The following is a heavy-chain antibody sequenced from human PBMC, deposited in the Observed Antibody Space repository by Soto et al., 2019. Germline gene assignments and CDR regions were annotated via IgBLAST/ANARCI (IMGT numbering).Heavy chain of an antibody. Sequence: SETLSLTCAVSGHSISSSNWWGWIRQPPGKGLEWIGYIYYSGSTYYNPSLKSRVTMSVDTSKNQFSLKLSSVTAVDTAVYYCARSQGSNWFDPWGQGTLVTVSS. CDR1: GHSISSSNW. V-gene: IGHV4-28*01. CDR2: IYYSGST. CDR3: ARSQGSNWFDP. J-gene: IGHJ5*02.